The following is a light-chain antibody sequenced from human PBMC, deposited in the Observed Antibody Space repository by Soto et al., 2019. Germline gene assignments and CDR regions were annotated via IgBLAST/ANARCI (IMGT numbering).Light chain of an antibody. J-gene: IGLJ3*02. V-gene: IGLV1-40*01. CDR1: TSNIGAPYD. CDR3: QSYDSSLSGSWV. Sequence: QSVLTQPPSVSGAPGQRVSISCTGSTSNIGAPYDVHWYQHLPGTAPKLLIYGDNNRPSGVPDRFSGSKSGTSASLAITRLQAEDEADYYCQSYDSSLSGSWVFGGGTKLTVL. CDR2: GDN.